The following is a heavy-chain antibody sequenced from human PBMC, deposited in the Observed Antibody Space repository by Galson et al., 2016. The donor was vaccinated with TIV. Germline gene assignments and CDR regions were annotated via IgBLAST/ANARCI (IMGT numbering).Heavy chain of an antibody. CDR3: ARTSYYYDSSGYYEGILYFDY. CDR1: GFSLSTSGMC. CDR2: IDWDDDDI. Sequence: PALVKPTQTLTLTCSFSGFSLSTSGMCVSWIRQPPGKALEWLARIDWDDDDIYYSPFMKTRLTISKDTSKNQVVLTMTNLDPVDTATYYCARTSYYYDSSGYYEGILYFDYWGQGSRVTVSS. D-gene: IGHD3-22*01. J-gene: IGHJ4*02. V-gene: IGHV2-70*11.